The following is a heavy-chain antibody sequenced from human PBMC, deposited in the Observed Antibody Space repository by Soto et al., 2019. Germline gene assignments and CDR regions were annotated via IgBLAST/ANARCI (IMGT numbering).Heavy chain of an antibody. Sequence: EVHLLESGGGLVQPGGSLRLSCAASGFTFSSNVMSWVRQAPGKGLEWVSAISGDGGTTYYADSVKGRLTISRDNSKNTVYLQMNSLRAEDTAVYYCAKMQGFFDYWGQGTLVTVSS. J-gene: IGHJ4*02. V-gene: IGHV3-23*01. CDR3: AKMQGFFDY. CDR2: ISGDGGTT. CDR1: GFTFSSNV.